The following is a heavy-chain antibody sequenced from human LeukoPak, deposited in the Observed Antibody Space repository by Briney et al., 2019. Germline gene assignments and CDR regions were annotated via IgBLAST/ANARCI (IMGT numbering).Heavy chain of an antibody. CDR3: ARGPRAEGSGWTSYYFDY. V-gene: IGHV4-34*01. CDR1: GGSISSYY. Sequence: SNTQSHGCTVSGGSISSYYWGWLRQPQGKGLEWIGEINHSGSTNYNPSLKSRVTISVDTSKNQFSLKLSSVTAADTAVYYCARGPRAEGSGWTSYYFDYWGQGTLVTVSS. CDR2: INHSGST. D-gene: IGHD6-19*01. J-gene: IGHJ4*02.